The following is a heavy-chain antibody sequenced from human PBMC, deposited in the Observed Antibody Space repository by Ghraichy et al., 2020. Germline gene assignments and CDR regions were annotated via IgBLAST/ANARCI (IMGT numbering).Heavy chain of an antibody. D-gene: IGHD3-22*01. CDR3: ARDDVKPGGDYYDNYYYYGMDV. CDR2: ISSSSSTI. Sequence: GGSLRLSCAASGFTFSSYSMNWVRQAPGKGLEWVSYISSSSSTIYYADSVKGRFTISRDNAKNSLYLQMNSLRDEDTAVYYCARDDVKPGGDYYDNYYYYGMDVWGQGTTVTVSS. J-gene: IGHJ6*02. V-gene: IGHV3-48*02. CDR1: GFTFSSYS.